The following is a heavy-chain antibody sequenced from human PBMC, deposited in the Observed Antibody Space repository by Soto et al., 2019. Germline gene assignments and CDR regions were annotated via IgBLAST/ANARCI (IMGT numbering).Heavy chain of an antibody. Sequence: EVQLLESGGGLVQPGGSLRLSCAVSGFTFSGYAMSWVRQAPGKGLEWVSGISGSGINTYYADSVKGRFTISRDNSKNTLYLQMSSLRAEDTAVYYCAKDPAATRSYFDFWGQGTLVTASS. V-gene: IGHV3-23*01. J-gene: IGHJ4*02. CDR1: GFTFSGYA. D-gene: IGHD6-13*01. CDR3: AKDPAATRSYFDF. CDR2: ISGSGINT.